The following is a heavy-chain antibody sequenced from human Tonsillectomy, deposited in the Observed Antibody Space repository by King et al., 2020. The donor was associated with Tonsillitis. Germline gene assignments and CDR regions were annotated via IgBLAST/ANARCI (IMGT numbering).Heavy chain of an antibody. CDR3: ARIGSSGYHYFDY. Sequence: VTLKESGPALVKPTQTLTLTCTFSGFSLSTSGMCVSWIRQPPGKALEWLALFDWVDVYYYSTSLKNRLTISKDTSKNQVVLTMTNMDPLDTATYYCARIGSSGYHYFDYWGQGILVIVSS. J-gene: IGHJ4*02. D-gene: IGHD5-12*01. V-gene: IGHV2-70*01. CDR2: FDWVDVY. CDR1: GFSLSTSGMC.